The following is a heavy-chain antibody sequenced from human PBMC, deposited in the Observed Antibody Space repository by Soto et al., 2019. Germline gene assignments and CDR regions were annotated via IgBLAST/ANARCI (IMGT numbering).Heavy chain of an antibody. CDR3: ARDAPYVDNTYYYGMDV. J-gene: IGHJ6*02. CDR1: GYTFTSYG. Sequence: QVQLVQSGAEVKKPGASVKVSCKASGYTFTSYGISWVRQAPGQGPEWMGWISAYNGNTNYAQKLQGRVTMTTDTSTSTAYMELRSLRSDDTAVYYCARDAPYVDNTYYYGMDVWGQGTTVTVSS. D-gene: IGHD5-12*01. V-gene: IGHV1-18*01. CDR2: ISAYNGNT.